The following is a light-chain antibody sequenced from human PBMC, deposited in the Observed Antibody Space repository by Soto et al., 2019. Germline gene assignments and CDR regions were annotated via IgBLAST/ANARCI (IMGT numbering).Light chain of an antibody. Sequence: DIQMTQSPSSLSASIGDRVTITCRASQSIGNYLNWYHQKAGKAPKLLIYDASSLQSGVPSRFSGSGSGTDFTLTISSLQPEDFATYYCQQSYSTPRTFGQGTKVDIK. J-gene: IGKJ1*01. CDR2: DAS. CDR3: QQSYSTPRT. CDR1: QSIGNY. V-gene: IGKV1-39*01.